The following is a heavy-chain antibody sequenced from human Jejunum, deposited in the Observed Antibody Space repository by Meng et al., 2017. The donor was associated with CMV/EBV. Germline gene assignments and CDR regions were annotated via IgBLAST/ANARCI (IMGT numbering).Heavy chain of an antibody. D-gene: IGHD3-3*01. CDR3: ARALDLEWELSLLFDY. Sequence: SISSGYYWSWIRQSPGKGLEWIGSISKSRKTYYNSSVKSRVTISVDTSKNQFSLKLSSVTAADTAVYYCARALDLEWELSLLFDYWGQGTLVTVSS. J-gene: IGHJ4*02. CDR1: SISSGYY. CDR2: ISKSRKT. V-gene: IGHV4-38-2*02.